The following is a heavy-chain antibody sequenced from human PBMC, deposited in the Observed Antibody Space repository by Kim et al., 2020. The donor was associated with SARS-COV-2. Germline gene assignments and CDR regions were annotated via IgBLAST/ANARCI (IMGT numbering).Heavy chain of an antibody. D-gene: IGHD3-3*01. CDR1: GGSISSSNW. J-gene: IGHJ6*02. V-gene: IGHV4-4*02. CDR3: ARFRVEDYYYYGMDV. CDR2: IYHSGST. Sequence: SETLSLTCAVSGGSISSSNWWSWVRQPPGKGLEWIGEIYHSGSTNYNPSLKSRVTISVDKSKNQFSLKLSSVTAADTAVYYCARFRVEDYYYYGMDVWGQGTTVTVSS.